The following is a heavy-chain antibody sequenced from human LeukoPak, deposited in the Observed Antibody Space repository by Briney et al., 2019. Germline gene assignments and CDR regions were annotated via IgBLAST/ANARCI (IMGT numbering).Heavy chain of an antibody. J-gene: IGHJ4*02. V-gene: IGHV3-13*01. CDR2: IGTAGDT. D-gene: IGHD5/OR15-5a*01. CDR1: GFPSSSYD. Sequence: GSLRLSFAASGFPSSSYDMHWVRQATGKGLEWVSAIGTAGDTYYPGSVNGRFTISRENAKNSLYLQMNSLRAGDTAVYYCARDRGGVYDYWGQGTLVTVSS. CDR3: ARDRGGVYDY.